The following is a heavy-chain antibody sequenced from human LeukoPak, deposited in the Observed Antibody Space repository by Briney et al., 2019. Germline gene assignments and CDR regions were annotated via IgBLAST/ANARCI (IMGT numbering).Heavy chain of an antibody. CDR2: IDSDGSTT. Sequence: GGSLILSCVASGFTFSSSWMHWVRQDPGKGLVWVSRIDSDGSTTRYADSVKGRFTISRDNAKNTLYLQMNSLRAEDTAVYYCTRVAAAGSPFGYWGQGTLVTVSS. J-gene: IGHJ4*02. D-gene: IGHD6-13*01. CDR1: GFTFSSSW. CDR3: TRVAAAGSPFGY. V-gene: IGHV3-74*01.